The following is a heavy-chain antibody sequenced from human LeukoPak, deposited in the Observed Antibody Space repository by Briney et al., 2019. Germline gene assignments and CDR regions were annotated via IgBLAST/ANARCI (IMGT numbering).Heavy chain of an antibody. Sequence: SETLSLTCTVSGGSISSYYWSWIRQPPGKGLEWIGYIYYSGSTNYNPSLKSRVTISVDTSKNQFSLKLSSVTAADTAVYYCARREYYFDYWGQGTLVTVSS. V-gene: IGHV4-59*08. CDR3: ARREYYFDY. CDR1: GGSISSYY. J-gene: IGHJ4*02. D-gene: IGHD2/OR15-2a*01. CDR2: IYYSGST.